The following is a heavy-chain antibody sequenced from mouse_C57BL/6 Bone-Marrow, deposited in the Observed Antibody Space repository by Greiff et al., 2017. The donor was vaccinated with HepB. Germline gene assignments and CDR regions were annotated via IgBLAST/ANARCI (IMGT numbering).Heavy chain of an antibody. CDR3: AGEGYTALAVEN. J-gene: IGHJ2*01. CDR1: GYTFTSYW. V-gene: IGHV1-53*01. CDR2: INPSNGGT. Sequence: QVQLQQPGTELVKPGASVKLSCKASGYTFTSYWMHWVKQRPGQGLEWIGNINPSNGGTNYNEKFKSKATLTVDKSSSTAYMQLSSLTSEDSAVYYGAGEGYTALAVENWGQGTTLTVSS. D-gene: IGHD6-1*01.